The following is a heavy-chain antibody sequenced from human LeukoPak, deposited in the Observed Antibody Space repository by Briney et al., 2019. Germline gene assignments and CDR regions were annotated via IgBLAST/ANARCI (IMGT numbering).Heavy chain of an antibody. D-gene: IGHD1-26*01. V-gene: IGHV1-69*05. CDR2: IIPIFGTA. J-gene: IGHJ6*03. Sequence: SVKVSCKASGGTFSSSAISWVRQAPGQGLEWMGGIIPIFGTANYAQKFQGRVTITTDESTSTAYMELSSLRSEDTAVYYCARSGGSYYSPPQKTADVGPACYYYYMDVWGKGTTVTVSS. CDR3: ARSGGSYYSPPQKTADVGPACYYYYMDV. CDR1: GGTFSSSA.